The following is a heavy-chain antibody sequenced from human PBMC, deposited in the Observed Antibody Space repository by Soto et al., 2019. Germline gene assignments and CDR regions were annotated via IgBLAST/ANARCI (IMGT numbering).Heavy chain of an antibody. CDR1: GFTFSSYA. CDR2: IRSNGGTT. Sequence: PGGSLRLSCSASGFTFSSYAMHWVRQAPGKGLEYVSVIRSNGGTTYYADSVKGRFTISRDNSKNTLYLQMSSLRTDDTAVYYCVKGQRYYYGSGSYYNDLALFDSWGQGA. J-gene: IGHJ4*02. CDR3: VKGQRYYYGSGSYYNDLALFDS. V-gene: IGHV3-64D*06. D-gene: IGHD3-10*01.